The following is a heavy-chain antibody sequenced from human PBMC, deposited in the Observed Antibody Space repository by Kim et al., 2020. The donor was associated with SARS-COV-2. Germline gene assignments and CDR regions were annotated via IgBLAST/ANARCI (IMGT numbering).Heavy chain of an antibody. CDR2: IYSGGST. Sequence: GGSLRLSCAASGFTVSSNYMSWVRQAPGKGLEWVSVIYSGGSTYYADSGKGKFTISRDNSKNTMYLQMNSLRAEDTAVYYCVTNSIVGVNWFDPWCQGTLVTVSS. CDR1: GFTVSSNY. J-gene: IGHJ5*02. D-gene: IGHD1-26*01. CDR3: VTNSIVGVNWFDP. V-gene: IGHV3-66*01.